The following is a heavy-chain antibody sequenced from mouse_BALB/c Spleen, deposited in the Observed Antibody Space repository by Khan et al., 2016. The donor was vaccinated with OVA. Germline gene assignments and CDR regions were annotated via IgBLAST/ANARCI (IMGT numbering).Heavy chain of an antibody. CDR2: ISSTGST. Sequence: EVQLVETGPGLVKPSQSLSLTCTVTGYSITSDYAWNWIRQFPGNKPEWMGYISSTGSTSYNPSLKSRISITRDTSKNQFFLQLKSVTTEDTATYYCARSLYYSYGYALDCWGRGTSVTVSS. CDR1: GYSITSDYA. CDR3: ARSLYYSYGYALDC. V-gene: IGHV3-2*02. J-gene: IGHJ4*01. D-gene: IGHD2-14*01.